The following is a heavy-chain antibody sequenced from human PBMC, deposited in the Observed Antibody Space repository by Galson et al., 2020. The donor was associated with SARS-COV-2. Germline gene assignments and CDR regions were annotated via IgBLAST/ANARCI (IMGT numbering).Heavy chain of an antibody. V-gene: IGHV3-30*18. CDR2: ISYDGSNK. D-gene: IGHD2-21*02. J-gene: IGHJ4*02. CDR3: AKRLGEYCGGDCYSGYFDY. CDR1: GFTFSSYG. Sequence: GGSLRLSCAASGFTFSSYGMHWVRQAPGKGLEWVAVISYDGSNKYYADSVKGRFTISRDNSKNTLYLQMNSLRAEDTAVYYCAKRLGEYCGGDCYSGYFDYWGQGTLVTVSS.